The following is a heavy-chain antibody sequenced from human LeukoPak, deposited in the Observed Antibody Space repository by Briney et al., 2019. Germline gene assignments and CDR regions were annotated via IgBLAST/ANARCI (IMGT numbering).Heavy chain of an antibody. J-gene: IGHJ4*02. CDR3: ARDSRERSSYVTSYCCDY. D-gene: IGHD5-12*01. V-gene: IGHV1-2*02. CDR2: INPNSGGT. Sequence: ASVKVSYQASGYTFTGYYMHGVRQAPGQGLEWMGWINPNSGGTNFAQKFQGRVTMTRDTSISTAYMELSRLKSDDTAVYYCARDSRERSSYVTSYCCDYWGQGTLVTVSS. CDR1: GYTFTGYY.